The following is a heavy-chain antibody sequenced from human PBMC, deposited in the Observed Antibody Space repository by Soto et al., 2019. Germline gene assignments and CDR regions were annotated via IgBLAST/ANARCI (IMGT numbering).Heavy chain of an antibody. CDR2: MFYSGLT. V-gene: IGHV4-39*01. Sequence: SETLSLTCSVFGYSVTSSDYYWAWIRQPPGKGLEWIGSMFYSGLTYYNPSLKSRVTLSVDTSKNQFSVRLNSVTAADTAVYYCAPLSVSLSGPYGIHVWGQGTTVA. CDR1: GYSVTSSDYY. J-gene: IGHJ6*02. CDR3: APLSVSLSGPYGIHV. D-gene: IGHD2-15*01.